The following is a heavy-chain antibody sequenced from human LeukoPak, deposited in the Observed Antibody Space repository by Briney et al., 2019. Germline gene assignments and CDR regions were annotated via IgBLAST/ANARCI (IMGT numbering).Heavy chain of an antibody. CDR2: IYTSGTT. CDR3: ARESKSYDGSGYHHDC. D-gene: IGHD3-22*01. Sequence: SETLSLTCSVSGDSIRNYYWSWTRQPAGKGLEWIGRIYTSGTTDYNPSLKSRLTMSVDTSRNYFSLKLTSVTAADTAVYYCARESKSYDGSGYHHDCWGQGALVTVSS. J-gene: IGHJ4*02. V-gene: IGHV4-4*07. CDR1: GDSIRNYY.